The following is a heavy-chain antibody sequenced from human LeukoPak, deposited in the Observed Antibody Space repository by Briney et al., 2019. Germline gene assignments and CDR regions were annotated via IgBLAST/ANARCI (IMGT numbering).Heavy chain of an antibody. CDR3: ARHYYDSSGYYYPSGGYFDY. D-gene: IGHD3-22*01. V-gene: IGHV1-69*13. J-gene: IGHJ4*02. Sequence: GASVKVSCKASGGTFSSYAISWVRQAPGQGLEWMGGIIPIFGTANYAQKFQGRVTITADESTSTAYMELSSLRSEDTAVYYCARHYYDSSGYYYPSGGYFDYWGQGTLVTVSS. CDR2: IIPIFGTA. CDR1: GGTFSSYA.